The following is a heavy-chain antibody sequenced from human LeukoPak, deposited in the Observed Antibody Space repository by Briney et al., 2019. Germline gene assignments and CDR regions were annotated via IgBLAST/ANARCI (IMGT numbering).Heavy chain of an antibody. CDR1: GFTFSSYS. CDR2: ISSSSSYI. CDR3: ARDIAVAGTADY. Sequence: GGSLRLSCAASGFTFSSYSMNWVRQAPGKGLEWVSSISSSSSYIYYADSVKGRFTISRDNAKNSLYLQMNSLRADDTAVYYCARDIAVAGTADYWGQGTLVTVSS. V-gene: IGHV3-21*01. J-gene: IGHJ4*02. D-gene: IGHD6-19*01.